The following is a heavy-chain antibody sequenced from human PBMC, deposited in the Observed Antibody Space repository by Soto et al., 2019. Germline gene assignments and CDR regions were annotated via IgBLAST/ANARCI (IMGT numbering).Heavy chain of an antibody. V-gene: IGHV1-2*04. D-gene: IGHD6-13*01. CDR3: ARGQQQLVDSNYYGMDV. J-gene: IGHJ6*02. CDR1: GYTFTGYY. CDR2: INPNSGGT. Sequence: ASVKVSCKASGYTFTGYYMHWVRQAPGQGLEWMGWINPNSGGTNYAQKFQGWVTMTRDTSISTAYMELSRLRSDDTAVYYCARGQQQLVDSNYYGMDVWGQGTTVTVS.